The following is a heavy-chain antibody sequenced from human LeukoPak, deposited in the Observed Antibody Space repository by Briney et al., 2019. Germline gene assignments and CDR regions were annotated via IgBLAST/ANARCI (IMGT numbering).Heavy chain of an antibody. CDR1: LFTFTIDG. J-gene: IGHJ6*02. D-gene: IGHD5-18*01. V-gene: IGHV3-30*03. CDR2: ISYDGSNK. Sequence: TGGSLRLSCAPSLFTFTIDGMHGGRQAPGEGLWWGAVISYDGSNKYYDDSVKGRFTISRDNSKNTLYLQMNSLRAEDTAVYFCVRGYAFGPYGMDVWGQGTTVTVSS. CDR3: VRGYAFGPYGMDV.